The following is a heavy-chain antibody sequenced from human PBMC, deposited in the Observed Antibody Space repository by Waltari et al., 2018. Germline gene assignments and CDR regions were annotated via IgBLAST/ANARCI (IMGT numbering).Heavy chain of an antibody. J-gene: IGHJ4*02. Sequence: EVQLVESGGGLVQPGGSLRLSCAASGFTFSSYSMNWVRQAPGKGLGVVSYISSSSSTIYYADSVKGRFTISRDNAKNSLYLQMNSLRDEDTAVYYCARGSSSWYLNTPGGDYWGQGTLVTVSS. CDR2: ISSSSSTI. CDR1: GFTFSSYS. CDR3: ARGSSSWYLNTPGGDY. V-gene: IGHV3-48*02. D-gene: IGHD6-13*01.